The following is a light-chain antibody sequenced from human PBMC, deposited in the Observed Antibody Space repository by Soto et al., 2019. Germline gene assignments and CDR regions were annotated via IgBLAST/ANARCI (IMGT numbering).Light chain of an antibody. CDR2: DAS. Sequence: DIQMTQSPSTLSASVGDRVTITCRASQSLSRWLAWYQQKPGKAPKLLIYDASTLESGVPSRFSGSRSGTEFTLTISSLQSEDFAVYYCQQYNNWPPITFGQGTRLEIK. CDR3: QQYNNWPPIT. CDR1: QSLSRW. V-gene: IGKV1-5*01. J-gene: IGKJ5*01.